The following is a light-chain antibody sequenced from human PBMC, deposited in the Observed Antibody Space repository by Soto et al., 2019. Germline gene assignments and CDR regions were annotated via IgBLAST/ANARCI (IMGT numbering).Light chain of an antibody. Sequence: DIQLTQSPSFLSASVGDRVTITCRASQGISSSLAWYQQKPGKAPKLLIYGASTLQSAVPSRFSGSGSGTEFTLTISSLQPEDFATYYCQQLNSYPITFGQGKRLEIK. CDR2: GAS. J-gene: IGKJ5*01. CDR1: QGISSS. V-gene: IGKV1-9*01. CDR3: QQLNSYPIT.